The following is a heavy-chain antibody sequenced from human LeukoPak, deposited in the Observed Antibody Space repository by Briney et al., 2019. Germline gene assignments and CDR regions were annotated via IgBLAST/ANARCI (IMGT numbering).Heavy chain of an antibody. CDR3: ASRPGKCSSTSCYAREDY. CDR1: GYSISSGYY. D-gene: IGHD2-2*01. V-gene: IGHV4-38-2*02. Sequence: SETLSLTCTVSGYSISSGYYWGWIRQPPGKGLEWIGSIYHSGSTYYNPSLKSRVTISVDTSKNQFSLKLSSVTAADTAVYYCASRPGKCSSTSCYAREDYWGQGTLVTVSS. J-gene: IGHJ4*02. CDR2: IYHSGST.